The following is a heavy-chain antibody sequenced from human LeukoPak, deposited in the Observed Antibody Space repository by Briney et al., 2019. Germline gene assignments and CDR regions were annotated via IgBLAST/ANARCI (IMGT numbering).Heavy chain of an antibody. D-gene: IGHD2/OR15-2a*01. J-gene: IGHJ4*02. V-gene: IGHV4-38-2*02. CDR2: IYHSGSA. CDR1: GYSISSGYY. Sequence: SETLSLTCTVSGYSISSGYYWGWIRQPPGKGLEWIGSIYHSGSAYYNPSLKSRVTISVDTSKNQFSLKLSSVTAADTAVYYCARLNLEFYIDYWGQGTLVTVSS. CDR3: ARLNLEFYIDY.